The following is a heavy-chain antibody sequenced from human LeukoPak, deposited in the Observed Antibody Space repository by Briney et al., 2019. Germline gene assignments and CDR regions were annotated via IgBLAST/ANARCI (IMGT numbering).Heavy chain of an antibody. CDR1: GFTFSGSA. D-gene: IGHD3-16*01. Sequence: GGSLRLSCAASGFTFSGSAMHWVRQASGKGLEWVGRIRSKANSYATAYAASVKGRFTISRDDSKDTAYLQMNSLKTEDTAVYYCTKLGGPYYYGMDVWGQGTTVTVSS. CDR2: IRSKANSYAT. V-gene: IGHV3-73*01. CDR3: TKLGGPYYYGMDV. J-gene: IGHJ6*02.